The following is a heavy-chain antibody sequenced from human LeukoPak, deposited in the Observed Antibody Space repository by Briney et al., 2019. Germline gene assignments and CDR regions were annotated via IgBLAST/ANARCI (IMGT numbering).Heavy chain of an antibody. J-gene: IGHJ2*01. V-gene: IGHV4-59*11. CDR3: ARDVDYYDIVNFDL. CDR1: GGSISSHY. CDR2: IYYSGGT. D-gene: IGHD3-22*01. Sequence: SETLSLTCTVSGGSISSHYWSWIRQPPGKGLEWIGYIYYSGGTNYNPSLKSRVTISVDTCKNQFSLKLSSVTAADTAVYYCARDVDYYDIVNFDLWGRGTLVTVSS.